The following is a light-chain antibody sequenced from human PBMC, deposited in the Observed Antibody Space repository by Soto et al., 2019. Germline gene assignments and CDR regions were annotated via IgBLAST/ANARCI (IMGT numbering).Light chain of an antibody. Sequence: QSALTQPASVSGSPVPSITISCTGTSSDVGSYNYVSWYQQYPGKAHKLMIYDVSNRPSGVSYRFSGSKSGNTASLTISGLQAEDEADYDCSSYTTRSTPVVFGGGTKLTVL. V-gene: IGLV2-14*01. CDR1: SSDVGSYNY. CDR3: SSYTTRSTPVV. CDR2: DVS. J-gene: IGLJ2*01.